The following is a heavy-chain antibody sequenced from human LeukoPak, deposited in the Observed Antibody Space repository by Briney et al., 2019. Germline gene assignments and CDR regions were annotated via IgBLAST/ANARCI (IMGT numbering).Heavy chain of an antibody. CDR1: RGSISSYY. V-gene: IGHV4-59*01. CDR3: ARVSAAAGTHYFDY. D-gene: IGHD6-13*01. CDR2: IYYSGST. J-gene: IGHJ4*02. Sequence: SETLSLTCTVSRGSISSYYWSWIRQPPGKGLEWIGYIYYSGSTNYNPSLKSRVTISVDTSKNQFSLKLSSVTAADTAVYYCARVSAAAGTHYFDYWGQGTLVTVSS.